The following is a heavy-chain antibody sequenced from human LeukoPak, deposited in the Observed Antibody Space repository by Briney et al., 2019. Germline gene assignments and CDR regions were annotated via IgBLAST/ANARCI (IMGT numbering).Heavy chain of an antibody. V-gene: IGHV3-21*01. CDR2: ISSSSSYI. CDR1: GFTFSSYS. Sequence: GGSLRLSCAASGFTFSSYSMNWVRQAPGKGLEWVSSISSSSSYIYYADSVKGRFTISRDNAKNSLYLQMNGLRAEDTAVYYCVRPQVNDYGDCGIWGQGTMVAVSS. CDR3: VRPQVNDYGDCGI. D-gene: IGHD4-17*01. J-gene: IGHJ3*02.